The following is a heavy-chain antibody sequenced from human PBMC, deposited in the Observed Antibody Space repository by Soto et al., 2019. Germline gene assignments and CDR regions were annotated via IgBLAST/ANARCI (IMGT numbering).Heavy chain of an antibody. J-gene: IGHJ4*02. CDR2: ISAYNGNT. Sequence: ASVKVSCKASGYTFTSYGISWVRQAPGQGLEWMGWISAYNGNTNYVQKLQGRVTMTTDTSTSTAYMELRSLRSDDTAVYYCARDNLYYYDSSGPPGTSGYWGQGTLVTVSS. V-gene: IGHV1-18*01. D-gene: IGHD3-22*01. CDR1: GYTFTSYG. CDR3: ARDNLYYYDSSGPPGTSGY.